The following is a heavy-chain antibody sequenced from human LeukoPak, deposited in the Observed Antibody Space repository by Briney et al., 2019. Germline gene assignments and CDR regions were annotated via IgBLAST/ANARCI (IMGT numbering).Heavy chain of an antibody. Sequence: SQTLSLTCAISGDSVSSNSAAWHWIRKSPSRGLEWLGRTYYRSKWYNEYAVSVQSRIIINPDTSKNQFSLQLNSVTPEDTAVYYCARQFANYMAYWGQGTLVTVSS. D-gene: IGHD5-24*01. J-gene: IGHJ4*02. CDR2: TYYRSKWYN. CDR1: GDSVSSNSAA. CDR3: ARQFANYMAY. V-gene: IGHV6-1*01.